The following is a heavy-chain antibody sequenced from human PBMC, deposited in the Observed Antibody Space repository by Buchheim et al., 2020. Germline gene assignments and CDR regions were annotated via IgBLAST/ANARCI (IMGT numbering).Heavy chain of an antibody. J-gene: IGHJ4*02. V-gene: IGHV3-23*01. D-gene: IGHD4-23*01. CDR1: GLTISSYA. Sequence: EVQLLESGGALVQPGGSLRLSCAASGLTISSYAMSWVRQAPGKGLDWVSSISVSGGSTYSADSVKGRFTISRDSSKNTLSLQMNSLRAEDTAVYYCAKGGPYYGGIAGSCDYWGQGTL. CDR3: AKGGPYYGGIAGSCDY. CDR2: ISVSGGST.